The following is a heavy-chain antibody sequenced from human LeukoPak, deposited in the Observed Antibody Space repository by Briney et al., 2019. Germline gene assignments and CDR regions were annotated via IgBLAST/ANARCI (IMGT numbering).Heavy chain of an antibody. D-gene: IGHD2-15*01. CDR1: GCTFSSYS. CDR3: AGDLARRGVAFDY. CDR2: ISSSSSYI. Sequence: GGSLRLSCAASGCTFSSYSMNWVRQAPGKGLEWVSSISSSSSYIYYADSVKGRFTISRDNAKNSLYLQMNSLRAEDTAVYYCAGDLARRGVAFDYWGQGTLVTVSS. J-gene: IGHJ4*02. V-gene: IGHV3-21*01.